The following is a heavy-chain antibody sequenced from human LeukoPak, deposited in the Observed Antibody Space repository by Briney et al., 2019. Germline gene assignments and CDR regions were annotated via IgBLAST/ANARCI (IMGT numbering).Heavy chain of an antibody. J-gene: IGHJ4*02. CDR3: ARDDCGDTCYPGGY. CDR2: IKASNGDT. Sequence: ASVKVSCKASGYIFTKYVVDWVRQAPGQRREWMGWIKASNGDTKYSQNFQDRLTITRDTSASTVYMELSSLTSEDTALYYCARDDCGDTCYPGGYWGQGTLVTVSS. CDR1: GYIFTKYV. D-gene: IGHD2-21*01. V-gene: IGHV1-3*01.